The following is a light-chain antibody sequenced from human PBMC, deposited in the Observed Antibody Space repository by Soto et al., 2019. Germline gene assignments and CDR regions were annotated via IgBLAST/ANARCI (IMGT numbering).Light chain of an antibody. J-gene: IGKJ4*01. CDR3: QHYANWPLT. CDR1: HDVYSK. Sequence: EIVMTQSPVTLSVSPGERVTLSCRASHDVYSKLAWYQQKAGQAPRLLIYAASTRATGLPARFSGSGSGTEFALTISSLQSEDFAIYYWQHYANWPLTFGGGTKVEIK. V-gene: IGKV3-15*01. CDR2: AAS.